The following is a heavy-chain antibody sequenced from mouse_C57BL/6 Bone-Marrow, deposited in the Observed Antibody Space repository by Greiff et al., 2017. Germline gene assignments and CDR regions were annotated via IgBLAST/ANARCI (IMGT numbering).Heavy chain of an antibody. V-gene: IGHV1-69*01. Sequence: QVQLQQPGAELVMPGASVKLSCKASGYTFTSYWMHWVKQRPGQGLEWIGEIDPSDSYTNYNQKFKGKSTLTVDKSSSTAYMQLSGLTSEDSAVYYCARRAFDYWGQGTTLTVSS. J-gene: IGHJ2*01. CDR3: ARRAFDY. D-gene: IGHD3-1*01. CDR1: GYTFTSYW. CDR2: IDPSDSYT.